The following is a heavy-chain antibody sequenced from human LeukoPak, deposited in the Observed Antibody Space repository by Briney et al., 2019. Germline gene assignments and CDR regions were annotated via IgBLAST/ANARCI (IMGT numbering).Heavy chain of an antibody. J-gene: IGHJ4*02. CDR1: GFTFSDYY. V-gene: IGHV3-11*01. CDR2: ISSSGSTI. D-gene: IGHD1-26*01. CDR3: AKSRWELLPSAFDY. Sequence: GGSLRLSCAASGFTFSDYYMSWIRQAPGKGLEWVSHISSSGSTIYYADSVKGRFTISRDNAKNSLYLQMNSLRAEDTAVYYCAKSRWELLPSAFDYWGQGTLVTVSS.